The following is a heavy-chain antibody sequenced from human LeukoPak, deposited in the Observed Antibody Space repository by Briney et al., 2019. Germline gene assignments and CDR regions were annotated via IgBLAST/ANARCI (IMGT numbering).Heavy chain of an antibody. Sequence: SVKVSCKASGGTFSSYAISWVRQAPGQGLEWMGRIIPILGIANYAQKFQGRVTMTTDTSTSTAYMELRSLRSDDTAVYYCARDPYYDFWSGYAKNWFDPWGQGTLVTVSS. CDR1: GGTFSSYA. D-gene: IGHD3-3*01. CDR3: ARDPYYDFWSGYAKNWFDP. CDR2: IIPILGIA. J-gene: IGHJ5*02. V-gene: IGHV1-69*04.